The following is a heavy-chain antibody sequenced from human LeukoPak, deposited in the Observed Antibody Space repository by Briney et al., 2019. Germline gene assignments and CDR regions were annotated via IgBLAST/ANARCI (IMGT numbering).Heavy chain of an antibody. D-gene: IGHD5-18*01. CDR1: GDSISTSSYY. CDR3: ATLDTSIVRFNWFDP. V-gene: IGHV4-39*01. J-gene: IGHJ5*02. Sequence: SETLSLTCSVSGDSISTSSYYWAWIRQPPGKGLEWIGAIFYTGSTYYNPSLKSRLTISIDTSQNQFSLKLTSVTAADTAVYYCATLDTSIVRFNWFDPWGQGTLVTVSS. CDR2: IFYTGST.